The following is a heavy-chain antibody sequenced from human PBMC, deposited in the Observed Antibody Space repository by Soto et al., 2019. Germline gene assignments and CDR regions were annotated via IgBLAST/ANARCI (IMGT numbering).Heavy chain of an antibody. CDR3: AKGRGALSVVSNWFEP. CDR1: GFTFEDYA. D-gene: IGHD2-2*01. V-gene: IGHV3-9*01. J-gene: IGHJ5*02. CDR2: INWNSGST. Sequence: GGSLRLSCAAFGFTFEDYAMHWIRQAPGKGLEWVSGINWNSGSTGYADSVKGRFTISRDNANNSLHLEMNSLKTEDTALYYCAKGRGALSVVSNWFEPWGQGTLVTVSS.